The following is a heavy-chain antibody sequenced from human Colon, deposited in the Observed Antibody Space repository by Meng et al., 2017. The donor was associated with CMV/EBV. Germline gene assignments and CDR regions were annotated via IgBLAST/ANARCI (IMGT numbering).Heavy chain of an antibody. V-gene: IGHV3-23*01. CDR1: FIFGSDS. CDR3: AKVPHSVPVIAAALFDS. Sequence: FIFGSDSTGCVRQSPGKGLEWVVTISVNGDTTHYADSVRGRFIISRDNSRNTLFLQMNSLSGDGSAVYFCAKVPHSVPVIAAALFDSWGQGTLVTVSS. J-gene: IGHJ4*01. D-gene: IGHD6-25*01. CDR2: ISVNGDTT.